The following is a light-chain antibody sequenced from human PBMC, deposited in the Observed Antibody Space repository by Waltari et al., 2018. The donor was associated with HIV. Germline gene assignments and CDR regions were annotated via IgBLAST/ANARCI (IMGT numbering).Light chain of an antibody. CDR1: SSDVGGYKS. Sequence: QSALTQPRSVSGSPGQSVTISCTGTSSDVGGYKSVSWYQQHPGKAPKLMIYDVTKRPSGVPDRFSGSKSGNTASLTISGLQTEDEAEYYCCSYAGSSVFGGGTKLTVL. CDR2: DVT. CDR3: CSYAGSSV. V-gene: IGLV2-11*01. J-gene: IGLJ2*01.